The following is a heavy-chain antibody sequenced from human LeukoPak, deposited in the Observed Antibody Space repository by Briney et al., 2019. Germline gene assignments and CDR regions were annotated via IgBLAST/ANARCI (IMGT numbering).Heavy chain of an antibody. CDR3: VREGSGSTHYMDV. Sequence: GGSLRLSCATSGLTFSNHDMKWVRQAPGKGLEWVSSITGSSNSIDFADSVKGRFAISRDNAKNSLFLQMDSLRVEDTAVYYCVREGSGSTHYMDVWGKGTTVIVSS. CDR2: ITGSSNSI. D-gene: IGHD3-10*01. V-gene: IGHV3-21*01. CDR1: GLTFSNHD. J-gene: IGHJ6*03.